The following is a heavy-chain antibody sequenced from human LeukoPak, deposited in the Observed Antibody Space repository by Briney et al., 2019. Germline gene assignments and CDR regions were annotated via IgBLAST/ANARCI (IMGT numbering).Heavy chain of an antibody. V-gene: IGHV1-69*13. CDR1: GGTFSSYA. Sequence: SVKVSCKASGGTFSSYAISWVRQAPGQGLEWMGGIIPIFGTANYAQKFQGRVTITADESTSTAYMELSSLRSEDTAVYYCASQLNSVVAAFEYFQHWGQGTMVTVSS. D-gene: IGHD2-15*01. CDR3: ASQLNSVVAAFEYFQH. CDR2: IIPIFGTA. J-gene: IGHJ1*01.